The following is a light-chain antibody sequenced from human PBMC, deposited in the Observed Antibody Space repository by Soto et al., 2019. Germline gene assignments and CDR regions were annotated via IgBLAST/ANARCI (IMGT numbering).Light chain of an antibody. V-gene: IGKV1-16*02. CDR2: AAS. CDR3: QQYNSYPIS. CDR1: QDISNH. Sequence: DLQMTQSPSSLSASVGDRVTITCRASQDISNHLAWFQQKQGKAPKSRIYAASNLQNWVPSKFSGSGSGTDFTLTSTKLPPDDSASYYCQQYNSYPISFGEGTRLVIK. J-gene: IGKJ5*01.